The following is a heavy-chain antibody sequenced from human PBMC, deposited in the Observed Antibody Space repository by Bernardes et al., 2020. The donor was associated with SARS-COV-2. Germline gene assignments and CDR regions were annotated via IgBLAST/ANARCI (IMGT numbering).Heavy chain of an antibody. V-gene: IGHV4-4*02. J-gene: IGHJ4*02. CDR2: IFHSGST. Sequence: SETLSLTCSVSGDSISTSHWWTWVRQPPGKGLEWIGDIFHSGSTNYNPSLKSRVPISVDTSKNHFSLELTSVTAADTAVSYFASPSEPGIDYYFDHWGQGTLVTVSS. D-gene: IGHD6-13*01. CDR3: ASPSEPGIDYYFDH. CDR1: GDSISTSHW.